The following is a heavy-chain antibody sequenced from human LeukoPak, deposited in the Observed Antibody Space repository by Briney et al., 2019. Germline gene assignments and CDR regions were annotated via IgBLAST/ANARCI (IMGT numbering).Heavy chain of an antibody. CDR2: ISGSGSST. V-gene: IGHV3-23*01. Sequence: PGGSLRLSCAASGFTFSNCAMSWVRQAPGKGLEWVSAISGSGSSTYYADSVKGRFTISRDNSKNTLFLQMNSLRAEDTAVYYCTKRAEVGAEHYWGQGTLVTVSS. CDR1: GFTFSNCA. D-gene: IGHD1-26*01. CDR3: TKRAEVGAEHY. J-gene: IGHJ4*02.